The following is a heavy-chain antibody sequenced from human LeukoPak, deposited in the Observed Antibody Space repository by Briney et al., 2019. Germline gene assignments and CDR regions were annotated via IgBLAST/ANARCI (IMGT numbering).Heavy chain of an antibody. CDR3: AKGGYSSGWSLFDY. D-gene: IGHD6-19*01. CDR1: GFTFSSYG. J-gene: IGHJ4*02. Sequence: GGSLRLSCAASGFTFSSYGMHWVRQAPGKGLEWVAVISYDGSNKYYADSVKGRFTTSRDNSKNTLYLQMNSLRAEDTAVYYCAKGGYSSGWSLFDYWGQGTLVTVSS. V-gene: IGHV3-30*18. CDR2: ISYDGSNK.